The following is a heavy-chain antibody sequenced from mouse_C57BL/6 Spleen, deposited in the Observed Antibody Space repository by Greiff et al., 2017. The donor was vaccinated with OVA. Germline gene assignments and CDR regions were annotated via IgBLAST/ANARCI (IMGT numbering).Heavy chain of an antibody. Sequence: QVQLQQSGAELVKPGASVKISCKASGYAFSSYWMNWVKQRPGKGLEWIGQIYPGDGDTNYNGKFKGKATLTADKSSITAYMPLSSLTSEDSAVYFCARGCRPHCFDYWGQGTTLTVSS. CDR3: ARGCRPHCFDY. CDR2: IYPGDGDT. J-gene: IGHJ2*01. V-gene: IGHV1-80*01. CDR1: GYAFSSYW.